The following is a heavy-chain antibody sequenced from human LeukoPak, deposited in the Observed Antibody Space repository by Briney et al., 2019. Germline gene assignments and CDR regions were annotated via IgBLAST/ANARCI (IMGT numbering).Heavy chain of an antibody. V-gene: IGHV3-9*01. CDR2: ISWNSGSI. CDR3: AKGSCSSTSCYPGDY. J-gene: IGHJ4*02. CDR1: GGSISSYY. D-gene: IGHD2-2*01. Sequence: LSLTCTVSGGSISSYYWSWVRQAPGKGLEWVSGISWNSGSIGYADSVKGRFTISRDNAKNSLYLQMNSLRAEDTALYYCAKGSCSSTSCYPGDYWGQGTLVTVSS.